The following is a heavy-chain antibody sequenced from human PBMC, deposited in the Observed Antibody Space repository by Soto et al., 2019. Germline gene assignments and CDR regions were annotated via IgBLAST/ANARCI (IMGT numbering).Heavy chain of an antibody. CDR3: ARGRASLLWFGELSQVDAFDI. CDR2: IYHSGST. CDR1: GGSISSGGYS. Sequence: PSETLSLTCAVSGGSISSGGYSWSWIRQPPGKGLEWIGYIYHSGSTYYNPSLKSRVTISVDRSKNQFSLELSSVTAADTAVYYCARGRASLLWFGELSQVDAFDIWGQGTMVTVSS. D-gene: IGHD3-10*01. V-gene: IGHV4-30-2*01. J-gene: IGHJ3*02.